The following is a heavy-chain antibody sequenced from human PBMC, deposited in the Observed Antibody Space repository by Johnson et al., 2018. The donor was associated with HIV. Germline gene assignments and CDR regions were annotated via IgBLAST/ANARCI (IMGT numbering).Heavy chain of an antibody. CDR1: GFTIEDYA. D-gene: IGHD6-25*01. CDR3: ARARQRGCSDAGFDV. CDR2: ITWDGGTI. J-gene: IGHJ3*01. V-gene: IGHV3-9*01. Sequence: VQLVESGGGLLQPGRSLRLSCAASGFTIEDYAMHWVRQAPGKGLEWVSGITWDGGTIDSADSVEGRFTISRDNAKNSLYLQMNSLRVEDTALYYCARARQRGCSDAGFDVWGPGTMVTVSS.